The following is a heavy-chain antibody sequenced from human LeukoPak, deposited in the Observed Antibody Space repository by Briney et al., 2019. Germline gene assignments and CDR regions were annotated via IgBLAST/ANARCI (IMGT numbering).Heavy chain of an antibody. CDR1: GGTFSSYA. Sequence: SVKVSCKASGGTFSSYAISWVRQPPGQGLEWMGGIIPIFGTANYAQKFQGRVTITTDESTSTAYMELSSLRSEDTAVYYCASGRRIIGQYYYYYYMDVWGKGTTVTVSS. V-gene: IGHV1-69*05. J-gene: IGHJ6*03. CDR3: ASGRRIIGQYYYYYYMDV. D-gene: IGHD2-15*01. CDR2: IIPIFGTA.